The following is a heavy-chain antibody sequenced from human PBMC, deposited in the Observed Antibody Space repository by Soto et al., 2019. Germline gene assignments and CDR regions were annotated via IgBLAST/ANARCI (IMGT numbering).Heavy chain of an antibody. CDR3: ARDLWGYCGTDCYPLDV. J-gene: IGHJ6*02. Sequence: SETLSLTCTVSGDSISSYNLAWIRQPPGKGLEWIGYMYNTGSTVYNPSFKSRVTISVDTSKNQFSLKLNSVTAADTAVYYCARDLWGYCGTDCYPLDVWGQGNTVTVSS. CDR1: GDSISSYN. V-gene: IGHV4-59*01. D-gene: IGHD2-21*02. CDR2: MYNTGST.